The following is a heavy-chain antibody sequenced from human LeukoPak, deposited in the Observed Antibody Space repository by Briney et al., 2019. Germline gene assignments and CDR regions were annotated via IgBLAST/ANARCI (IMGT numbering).Heavy chain of an antibody. J-gene: IGHJ6*02. CDR3: ARGGDIVVVPAAMKLNYYYYYGMDV. Sequence: GESLKISCKASGYSFTSYWIGWVRQMPGKGLEWMGIIYPGDSDTRYSPSFQGQVTISADKSISTAYLQWSSLKASDTAMYYCARGGDIVVVPAAMKLNYYYYYGMDVWGQGTTVTVSS. V-gene: IGHV5-51*01. CDR2: IYPGDSDT. D-gene: IGHD2-2*01. CDR1: GYSFTSYW.